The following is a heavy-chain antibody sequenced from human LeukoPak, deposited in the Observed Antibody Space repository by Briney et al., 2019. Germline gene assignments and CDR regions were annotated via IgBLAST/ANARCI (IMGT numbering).Heavy chain of an antibody. CDR1: GYTFTSYY. CDR2: INPSGGST. J-gene: IGHJ3*02. Sequence: ASVKVPCKASGYTFTSYYMHWVRQAPGQGLEWMGIINPSGGSTSYAQKFQGRVTMTRDTSTSTVYMELSSLRSEDTAVYYCARDRKAIYDILTGYYKGSAFDIWGQGTMVTVSS. V-gene: IGHV1-46*01. D-gene: IGHD3-9*01. CDR3: ARDRKAIYDILTGYYKGSAFDI.